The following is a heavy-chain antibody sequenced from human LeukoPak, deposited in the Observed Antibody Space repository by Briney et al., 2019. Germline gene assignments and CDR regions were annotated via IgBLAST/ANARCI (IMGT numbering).Heavy chain of an antibody. CDR3: ARAIGVVDCGTQTCYPYHFDK. V-gene: IGHV3-11*04. D-gene: IGHD2-21*01. CDR2: ISSSGSTI. Sequence: GGSLRLSCAASGFTFSDYYMSWIRQAPGKGLEWVSYISSSGSTIYYADSVKGRFTLSRDISNNTLYLHMHSLRGEDTAVYFCARAIGVVDCGTQTCYPYHFDKWGRGTLVTVSS. CDR1: GFTFSDYY. J-gene: IGHJ4*02.